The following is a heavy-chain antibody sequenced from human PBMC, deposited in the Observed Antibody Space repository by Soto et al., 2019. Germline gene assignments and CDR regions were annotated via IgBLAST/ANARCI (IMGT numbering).Heavy chain of an antibody. CDR2: IYHSGST. J-gene: IGHJ4*02. V-gene: IGHV4-30-2*01. D-gene: IGHD3-22*01. Sequence: SETLSLTCAVSGGSISSGGYAWSWIRQPPGKGLEWIGYIYHSGSTYYNPSLKSRVTISVDRSKNQCSLKLSSVTAADTAVYYCARDRTGSSGFDYWGQGTLVTVSS. CDR1: GGSISSGGYA. CDR3: ARDRTGSSGFDY.